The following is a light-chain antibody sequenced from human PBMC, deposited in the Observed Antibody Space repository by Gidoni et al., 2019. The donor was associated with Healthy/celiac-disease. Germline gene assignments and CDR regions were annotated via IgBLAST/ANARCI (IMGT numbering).Light chain of an antibody. CDR1: QSVSSY. Sequence: DIVLTQSPATLSLSPGERATLSCRASQSVSSYLAWYQQKPGQAPRLLIYAASNRATGIPARFSGSGSGTDFTLTISSLGPEDFAVYYCQQRSNWPPEYTFGQGTKLEIK. CDR2: AAS. V-gene: IGKV3-11*01. CDR3: QQRSNWPPEYT. J-gene: IGKJ2*01.